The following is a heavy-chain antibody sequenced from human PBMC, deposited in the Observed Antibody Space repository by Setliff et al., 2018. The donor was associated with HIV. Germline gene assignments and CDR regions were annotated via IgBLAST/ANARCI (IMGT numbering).Heavy chain of an antibody. CDR1: GFTFTRNA. Sequence: GGSLRLSCAGSGFTFTRNALSWVRQAPGKGLEWISAVSDHGGTTYYADSVKGRFTVSRDNSRNTLYLQMGSLRAEDTAIYYCAKAPNAMSTGPEYWGQGTLVTVSS. CDR3: AKAPNAMSTGPEY. V-gene: IGHV3-23*01. CDR2: VSDHGGTT. J-gene: IGHJ4*02.